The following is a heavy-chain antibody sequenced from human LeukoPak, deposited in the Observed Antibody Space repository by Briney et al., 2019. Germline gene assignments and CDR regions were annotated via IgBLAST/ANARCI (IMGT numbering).Heavy chain of an antibody. J-gene: IGHJ6*02. CDR2: ISAYNGNT. CDR1: GYTFTSYG. CDR3: AREGSFSTGGYYYYGMDV. Sequence: VASVKVSCKASGYTFTSYGISWVRQAPGQGREWMGWISAYNGNTNYAQKLQGRVTMTTDTSTSTAYMELRSLRSDDTAVYYCAREGSFSTGGYYYYGMDVWGQGTTVTVSS. V-gene: IGHV1-18*01. D-gene: IGHD1-14*01.